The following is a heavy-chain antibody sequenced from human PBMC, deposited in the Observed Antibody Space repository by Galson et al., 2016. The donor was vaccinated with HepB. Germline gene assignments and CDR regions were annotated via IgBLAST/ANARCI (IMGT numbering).Heavy chain of an antibody. J-gene: IGHJ4*02. CDR2: ISTGGSLI. CDR3: ARDGLYKLPLDS. Sequence: SLRLSCAASGFSFRNYAMNWVRQAPGKGLEYVAAISTGGSLIYYGDSMKGRFTISRDNSNNVLYLEMGSLRFEDTAIYYCARDGLYKLPLDSWGQGTLVTVST. D-gene: IGHD1-14*01. CDR1: GFSFRNYA. V-gene: IGHV3-64*02.